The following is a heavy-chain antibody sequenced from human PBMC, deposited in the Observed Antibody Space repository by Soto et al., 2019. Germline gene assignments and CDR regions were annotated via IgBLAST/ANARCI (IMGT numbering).Heavy chain of an antibody. Sequence: PSETLSLTCAVSGDSISSGGYSWSWIRQPPGKGLEWIVDIYHSGSTYYNPSLKSRVTISVDRSKNQFSLKLSAVTAADTAVYYCARGDRCGGDCYEYFQYWGQGTLVTVSS. CDR2: IYHSGST. V-gene: IGHV4-30-2*01. CDR1: GDSISSGGYS. D-gene: IGHD2-21*01. J-gene: IGHJ1*01. CDR3: ARGDRCGGDCYEYFQY.